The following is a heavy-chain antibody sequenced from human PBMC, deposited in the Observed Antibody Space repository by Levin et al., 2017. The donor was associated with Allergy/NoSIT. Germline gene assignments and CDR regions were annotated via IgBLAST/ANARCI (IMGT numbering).Heavy chain of an antibody. J-gene: IGHJ3*02. D-gene: IGHD2/OR15-2a*01. Sequence: GESLKISCAASGFTFDDYGMSWVRQAPGKGLEWVSGINWNGGSTGYADSVKGRLPISRDNAKNSLYLQMNSLRAEDTALYHCARHRFTMNIHDGFDIWGQGTMVIVSS. CDR3: ARHRFTMNIHDGFDI. CDR2: INWNGGST. CDR1: GFTFDDYG. V-gene: IGHV3-20*01.